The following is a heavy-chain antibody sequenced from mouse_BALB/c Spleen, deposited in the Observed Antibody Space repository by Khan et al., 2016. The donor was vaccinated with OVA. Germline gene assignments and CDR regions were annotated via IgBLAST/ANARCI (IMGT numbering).Heavy chain of an antibody. V-gene: IGHV2-6-5*01. CDR1: GFSLSDYG. J-gene: IGHJ4*01. CDR3: AKGLWSYYFALDY. CDR2: IWGGGST. Sequence: QVQLKESGPGLVAPSQSLSITCTVSGFSLSDYGVSWIRQPPGKGLEWLGVIWGGGSTYYNSALKSRLSISKDNSKNQVFLKMNSLQTDDTAIYYCAKGLWSYYFALDYWGQGTSVTVSS. D-gene: IGHD1-1*02.